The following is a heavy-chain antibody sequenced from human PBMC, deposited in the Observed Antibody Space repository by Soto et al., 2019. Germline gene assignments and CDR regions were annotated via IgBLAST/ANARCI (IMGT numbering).Heavy chain of an antibody. D-gene: IGHD3-22*01. V-gene: IGHV3-11*06. Sequence: QAQLVESGGGLVKPGGSLRLSCATSGFTFSDYYMGWIRQAPGKGLEWVSYINNSSHHADYADSVKGRFAISRDNAKSSLYVEMRSLRVDDTAVYYWVRGEKLYYFDRSGQESWGQGVLVTVSS. CDR3: VRGEKLYYFDRSGQES. J-gene: IGHJ4*02. CDR2: INNSSHHA. CDR1: GFTFSDYY.